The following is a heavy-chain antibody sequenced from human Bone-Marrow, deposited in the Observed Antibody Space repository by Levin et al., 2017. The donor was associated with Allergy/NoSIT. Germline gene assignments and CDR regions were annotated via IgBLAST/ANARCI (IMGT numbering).Heavy chain of an antibody. Sequence: ASVKVSCKASGYTFTNYAIGWVRQAPGQGLEWMGWINVNNGHTNYVQKFQGRVTMTTDTSTSTAYMELRSLRSDDTAIYYCARGFDYWGQGTLVTVSS. CDR3: ARGFDY. CDR1: GYTFTNYA. V-gene: IGHV1-18*01. CDR2: INVNNGHT. J-gene: IGHJ4*02.